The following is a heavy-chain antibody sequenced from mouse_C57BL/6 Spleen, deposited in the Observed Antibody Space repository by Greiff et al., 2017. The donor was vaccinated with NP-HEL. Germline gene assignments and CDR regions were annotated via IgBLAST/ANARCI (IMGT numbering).Heavy chain of an antibody. Sequence: EVKLVESGGGLVQSGRSLRLSCATSGFTFSDFYMEWVRQAPGKGLEWIAASRNKANDYTTEYSASVKGRFIVSRDTSQSILYLQMNALRAEDTAIYYCARGALYYGSSYGYFDVWGTGTTVTVSS. J-gene: IGHJ1*03. CDR3: ARGALYYGSSYGYFDV. CDR2: SRNKANDYTT. CDR1: GFTFSDFY. V-gene: IGHV7-1*01. D-gene: IGHD1-1*01.